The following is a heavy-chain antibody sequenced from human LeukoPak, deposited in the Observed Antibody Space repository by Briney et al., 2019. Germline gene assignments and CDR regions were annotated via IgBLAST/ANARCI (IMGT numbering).Heavy chain of an antibody. CDR2: ISGSDDFT. V-gene: IGHV3-23*01. CDR3: TRGVYCSGGSCSLDY. CDR1: GFTFDNYA. J-gene: IGHJ4*02. D-gene: IGHD2-15*01. Sequence: GGSLRLSCAASGFTFDNYAMSWVRQAPRKGLEWVSTISGSDDFTYYADSVKGRFTISRDNSRNTLSLQISSLRAEDTALYYCTRGVYCSGGSCSLDYWGQGTLVTVSS.